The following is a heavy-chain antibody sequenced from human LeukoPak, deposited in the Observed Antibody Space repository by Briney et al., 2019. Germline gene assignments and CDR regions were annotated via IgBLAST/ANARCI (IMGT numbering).Heavy chain of an antibody. Sequence: ASVKVSCKASGYTFTSYGISWVRQAPGQGLEWMGWISAYNGNTNYAQKLQGRVTMTTDASTSTAYMELRSLRSDDTAVYYCARNWAHQSNYYYYYYMDVWGKGTTVTVSS. CDR1: GYTFTSYG. CDR3: ARNWAHQSNYYYYYYMDV. V-gene: IGHV1-18*01. D-gene: IGHD2-2*01. CDR2: ISAYNGNT. J-gene: IGHJ6*03.